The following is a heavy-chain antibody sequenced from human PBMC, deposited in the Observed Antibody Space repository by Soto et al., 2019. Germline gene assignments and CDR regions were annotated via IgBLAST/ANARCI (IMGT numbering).Heavy chain of an antibody. CDR2: IIPILGIA. D-gene: IGHD2-15*01. CDR3: ARDGYCSGGSCYDEYFQH. Sequence: QVQLVQSGAEVKKPGSSVKVSCKASGGTFSSYTISWVRQAPGQGLEWMGRIIPILGIANYAQKFQGRVTITADKSTSTAYMELSSLRSEDTAVYYCARDGYCSGGSCYDEYFQHWGQGILVTVSS. J-gene: IGHJ1*01. CDR1: GGTFSSYT. V-gene: IGHV1-69*08.